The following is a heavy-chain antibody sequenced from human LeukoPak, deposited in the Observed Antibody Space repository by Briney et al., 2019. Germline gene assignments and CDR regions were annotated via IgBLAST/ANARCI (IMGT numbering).Heavy chain of an antibody. CDR2: ISYSGST. D-gene: IGHD3-10*01. Sequence: TLSLTCTVSGGSISSTSYYWGWIRQPPGKGLGWIGTISYSGSTYYKPSLKSRVTISEDTSKNQFSLKLSSVTAADTAVYYCARKALGDYYLDYWGQGTLVTVSS. J-gene: IGHJ4*02. CDR3: ARKALGDYYLDY. CDR1: GGSISSTSYY. V-gene: IGHV4-39*01.